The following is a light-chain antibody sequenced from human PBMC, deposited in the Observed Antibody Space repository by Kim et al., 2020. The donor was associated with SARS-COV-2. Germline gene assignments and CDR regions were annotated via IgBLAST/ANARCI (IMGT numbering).Light chain of an antibody. CDR2: AAS. V-gene: IGKV1-39*01. CDR3: QQSYTFPRT. Sequence: DIQMTQSPSSLSASVGDRVTITCRTSQRISSSLNWYQQKPGTAPKLLIYAASGLQSGVPSRFSGSGSGTDFTLTINGLQPEDFATYFCQQSYTFPRTFCQGTKVYIK. J-gene: IGKJ1*01. CDR1: QRISSS.